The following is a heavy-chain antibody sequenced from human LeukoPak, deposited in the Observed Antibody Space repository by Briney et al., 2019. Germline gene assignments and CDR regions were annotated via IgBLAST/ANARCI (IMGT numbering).Heavy chain of an antibody. D-gene: IGHD2-2*01. Sequence: ASVKVSCTASGYTFTSYGISWVRQAPGQGLEWMGWISAYNGNTNYAQKLQGRVTMTTDTSTSTAYMELRSLRSDDTAVYYCARDLYCSSTSCYPYYYYYMDVWGKGTTVTVSS. J-gene: IGHJ6*03. V-gene: IGHV1-18*01. CDR1: GYTFTSYG. CDR2: ISAYNGNT. CDR3: ARDLYCSSTSCYPYYYYYMDV.